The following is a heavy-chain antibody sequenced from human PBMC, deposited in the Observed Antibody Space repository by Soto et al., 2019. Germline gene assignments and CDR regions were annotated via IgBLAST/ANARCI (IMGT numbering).Heavy chain of an antibody. CDR2: ISYDGFIK. V-gene: IGHV3-30*18. CDR1: GFSFSTHA. J-gene: IGHJ6*02. CDR3: AKDLNASGCHTGTLNYYSGMDV. D-gene: IGHD1-7*01. Sequence: QVQLVESGGGVVQPGRSLRLSCASSGFSFSTHAMQWVRQAPGKGLEWVAIISYDGFIKYSADDVKGRLTISRDNSKNTLFLQMYSLRAEDSAVYYCAKDLNASGCHTGTLNYYSGMDVWGQGTTVIVS.